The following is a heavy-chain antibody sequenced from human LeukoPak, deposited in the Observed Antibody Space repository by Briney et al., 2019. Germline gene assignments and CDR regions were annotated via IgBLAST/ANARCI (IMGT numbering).Heavy chain of an antibody. CDR1: GGSISSSDYY. Sequence: PSETLSLTCSVSGGSISSSDYYWGWIRQPPGKGLEWIGCVLYSGSTNYNPSLKSRVTISVDTSKNQFSLTLSSVTAADTAVYYCARYTRPFDYWGQGTLVTVSS. V-gene: IGHV4-61*05. CDR3: ARYTRPFDY. CDR2: VLYSGST. D-gene: IGHD6-6*01. J-gene: IGHJ4*02.